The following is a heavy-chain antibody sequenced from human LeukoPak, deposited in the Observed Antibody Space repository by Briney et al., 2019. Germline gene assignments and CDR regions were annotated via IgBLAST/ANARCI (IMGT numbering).Heavy chain of an antibody. CDR1: GYTFTSYY. J-gene: IGHJ4*02. V-gene: IGHV1-46*01. CDR2: INPSGGST. Sequence: ASVKVSCKAPGYTFTSYYMHWVRQAPGQGLEWMGIINPSGGSTSYAQKFQGRVTMTRDMSTSTVYMELSSLRSEDTAVYYCARETTVTTRFDYWGQGTLVTVSS. D-gene: IGHD4-17*01. CDR3: ARETTVTTRFDY.